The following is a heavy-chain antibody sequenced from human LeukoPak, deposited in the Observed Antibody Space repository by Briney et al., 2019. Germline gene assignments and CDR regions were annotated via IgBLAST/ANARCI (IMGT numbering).Heavy chain of an antibody. V-gene: IGHV3-21*01. CDR1: GFTFSSYS. CDR3: ARDLGRDYDFWSGFKGGADY. Sequence: GGSLRLSCAASGFTFSSYSINWVRQAPGKGLEWVSSISSGSGYIYYADSVKGRFTISRDNSKNTLYLQMNSLRAEDTAVYYCARDLGRDYDFWSGFKGGADYWGQGTLVTVSS. J-gene: IGHJ4*02. CDR2: ISSGSGYI. D-gene: IGHD3-3*01.